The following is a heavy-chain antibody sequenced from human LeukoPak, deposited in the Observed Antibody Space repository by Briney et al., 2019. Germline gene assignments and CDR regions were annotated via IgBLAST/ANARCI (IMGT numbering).Heavy chain of an antibody. CDR3: ARDAPGEYQLLWTHYYYYYMDV. J-gene: IGHJ6*03. V-gene: IGHV3-7*01. D-gene: IGHD2-2*01. CDR2: IKQDGSEK. CDR1: GFTFSSYW. Sequence: PGGSLRLSCAASGFTFSSYWMSWVRQAPGKGLEWVANIKQDGSEKYYVDAVKCRFTISRDNAKNSLYLQMNSLRAEDTAVYYCARDAPGEYQLLWTHYYYYYMDVWGKGTTVTVSS.